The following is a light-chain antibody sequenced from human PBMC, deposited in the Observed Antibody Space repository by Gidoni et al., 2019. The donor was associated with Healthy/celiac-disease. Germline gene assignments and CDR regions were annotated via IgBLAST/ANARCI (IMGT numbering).Light chain of an antibody. CDR3: QQSYSTPT. J-gene: IGKJ4*01. CDR1: QSISSY. Sequence: DIQLTPSPSSLSASVGDRVTITCRASQSISSYLNWYQQKQGKAPKLLIYAASSLQSGVPSRCSGSGSGKDFTLTISSLQPEDFATYYCQQSYSTPTFGGGTKVEIK. CDR2: AAS. V-gene: IGKV1-39*01.